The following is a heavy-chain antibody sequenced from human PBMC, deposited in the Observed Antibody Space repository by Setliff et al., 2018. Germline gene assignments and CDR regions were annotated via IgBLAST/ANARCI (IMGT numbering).Heavy chain of an antibody. D-gene: IGHD3-3*01. CDR3: ARRETYYNFCSGYFDY. Sequence: SETLSLTCTVSGGSISSSSYYWGWIRQPPGKGLEWVGSIYYSGSTYYNPSLKSRVTISVDTSKNQFSLKLSSVTAADTAVYYCARRETYYNFCSGYFDYWGQGTLVTVSS. CDR2: IYYSGST. J-gene: IGHJ4*02. CDR1: GGSISSSSYY. V-gene: IGHV4-39*07.